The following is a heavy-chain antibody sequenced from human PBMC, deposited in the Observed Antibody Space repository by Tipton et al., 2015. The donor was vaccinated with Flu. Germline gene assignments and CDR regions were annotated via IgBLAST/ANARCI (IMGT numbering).Heavy chain of an antibody. CDR1: SGSFSGYF. Sequence: TLSLTCAVYSGSFSGYFWSWIRQPPGKGLEWIGEINHSGSTNYNPSLKSRVTISVDTSKTQLYLKLSSVTAADTAVYYCARRDYSNYVSEPKNWFDPWGQGALVTVSS. CDR3: ARRDYSNYVSEPKNWFDP. CDR2: INHSGST. J-gene: IGHJ5*02. D-gene: IGHD4-11*01. V-gene: IGHV4-34*01.